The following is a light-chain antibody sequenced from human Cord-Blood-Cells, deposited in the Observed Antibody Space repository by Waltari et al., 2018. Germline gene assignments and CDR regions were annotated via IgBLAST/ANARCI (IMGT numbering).Light chain of an antibody. V-gene: IGLV1-47*01. CDR2: RNN. CDR1: SSNIGSNY. CDR3: AAWDDSLSGWV. J-gene: IGLJ3*02. Sequence: QSVLTQPPSASGTPGQRVTISCSGSSSNIGSNYVYWYQQLPGTAPKLLIYRNNQRPSGVPDRFSVSKSGTSASLAISGLRSEDEADYYCAAWDDSLSGWVCGGGTKLTVL.